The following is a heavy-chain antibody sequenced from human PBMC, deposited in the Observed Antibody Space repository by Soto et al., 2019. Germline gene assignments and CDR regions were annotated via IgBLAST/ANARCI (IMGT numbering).Heavy chain of an antibody. Sequence: SETLSLTCTVAGGSISGHYWSWIRQHPGKGLEWIGYSYNIGSTNYNPSLKSRVTISVDTSKNQFSLKLSSVTAADTAVYYCARPSYYYGSTYGCWLDPWGQGTLVTVSS. J-gene: IGHJ5*02. V-gene: IGHV4-4*08. CDR2: SYNIGST. CDR3: ARPSYYYGSTYGCWLDP. D-gene: IGHD3-10*01. CDR1: GGSISGHY.